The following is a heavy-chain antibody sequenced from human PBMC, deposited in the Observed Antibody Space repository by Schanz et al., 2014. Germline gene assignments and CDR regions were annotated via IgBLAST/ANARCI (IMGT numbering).Heavy chain of an antibody. Sequence: EVQLVESGGCLVQPGGSLRLSCAASGFTFSTYWMSWVRQAPGKGLEWVANIKQDESERSYVDSVKGRFTISRDNAKNSLYLQMNSLRDEDTAVYYCARDHPHRGVTGYYNDVWGQGTSVTVSS. J-gene: IGHJ6*02. CDR2: IKQDESER. CDR3: ARDHPHRGVTGYYNDV. CDR1: GFTFSTYW. D-gene: IGHD3-9*01. V-gene: IGHV3-7*01.